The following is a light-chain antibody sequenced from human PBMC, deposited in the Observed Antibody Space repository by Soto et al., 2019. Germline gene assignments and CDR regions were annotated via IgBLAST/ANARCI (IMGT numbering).Light chain of an antibody. J-gene: IGKJ4*01. CDR2: AAS. CDR3: QQYNNYPLT. Sequence: DIQMTQSPSSLSASVGDRVTITCRANQDISTYLAWFQQKPGKAPKSLIYAASSLHSGVPSRFSGSGFGTDFTLTISSLQPEDSATYYCQQYNNYPLTFGGGTKVEI. V-gene: IGKV1-16*01. CDR1: QDISTY.